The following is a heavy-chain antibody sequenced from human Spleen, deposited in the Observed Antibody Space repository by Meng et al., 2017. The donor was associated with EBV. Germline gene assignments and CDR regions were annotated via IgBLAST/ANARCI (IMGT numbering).Heavy chain of an antibody. CDR2: MYYSGNT. Sequence: QVQFQGSAPGLGRLSGTLPLTCSVSGGSVSSGSHYWGWIRQPPGKGLEWIAYMYYSGNTNYNPSLRSRVTISVDTSKNQFSLKLKSVTAADTAVYYCARAQVRGVSAFDYWGQGTLVTVSS. CDR1: GGSVSSGSHY. V-gene: IGHV4-61*01. J-gene: IGHJ4*02. D-gene: IGHD3-10*01. CDR3: ARAQVRGVSAFDY.